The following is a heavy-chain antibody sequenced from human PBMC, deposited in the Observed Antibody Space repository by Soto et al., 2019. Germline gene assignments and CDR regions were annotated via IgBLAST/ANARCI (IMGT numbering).Heavy chain of an antibody. CDR1: GFTFSSYA. D-gene: IGHD6-13*01. V-gene: IGHV3-30*14. Sequence: QVQLVESGGGVVQPGRSLRLSCAASGFTFSSYAMHWVRQAPGKGLEWVAVISYDGSNKYYADSVKGRFTISRDNSNNXXYXQXXSLRAEDTAVYYCASSGGAAAGTQRYYYYSYGMDVWGQGTTVTVSS. J-gene: IGHJ6*02. CDR3: ASSGGAAAGTQRYYYYSYGMDV. CDR2: ISYDGSNK.